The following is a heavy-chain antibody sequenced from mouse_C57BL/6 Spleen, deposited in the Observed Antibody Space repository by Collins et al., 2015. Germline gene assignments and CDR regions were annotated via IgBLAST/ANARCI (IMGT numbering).Heavy chain of an antibody. D-gene: IGHD1-1*01. J-gene: IGHJ3*01. CDR3: TTRSTVEVY. Sequence: EVQLQQSGAELVRPGASVKLSCTASGFNIKDDYMHWVKQRPEQGLEWIGWIDPENGDTEYASKFQGKATITADTSSNTAYLQLSSLTSEDTAVYYCTTRSTVEVYWGQGTLVTVSA. CDR1: GFNIKDDY. V-gene: IGHV14-4*01. CDR2: IDPENGDT.